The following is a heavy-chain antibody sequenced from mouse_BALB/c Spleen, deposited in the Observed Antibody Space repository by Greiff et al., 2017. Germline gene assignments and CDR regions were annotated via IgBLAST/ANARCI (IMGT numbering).Heavy chain of an antibody. D-gene: IGHD2-1*01. CDR2: IWAGGST. Sequence: VKLMESGPGLVAPSQSLSITCTVSGFSLTSYGVHWVRQPPGKGLEWLGVIWAGGSTNYNSALMSRLSISKDNSKSQVFLKMNSLQTDDTAMYYCARGGRGNYPYFDYWGQGTTLTVSS. CDR1: GFSLTSYG. V-gene: IGHV2-9*02. CDR3: ARGGRGNYPYFDY. J-gene: IGHJ2*01.